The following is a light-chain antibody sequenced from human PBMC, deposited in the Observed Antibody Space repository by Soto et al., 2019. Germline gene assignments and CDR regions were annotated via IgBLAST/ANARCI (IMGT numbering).Light chain of an antibody. J-gene: IGKJ4*01. V-gene: IGKV3-15*01. CDR3: QQYLSCPLT. CDR2: GAS. Sequence: EIVMTQSPASLSVSPGERVTLSCRASQNVNNNLAWYQQKPGQAPRLLIHGASTRASGIPGTFSGSGSGTEFTLTISSLQSEDFAVYYCQQYLSCPLTFGGGTKVEIK. CDR1: QNVNNN.